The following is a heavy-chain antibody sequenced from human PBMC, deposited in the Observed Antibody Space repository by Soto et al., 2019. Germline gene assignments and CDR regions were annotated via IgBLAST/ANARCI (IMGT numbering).Heavy chain of an antibody. V-gene: IGHV3-15*01. J-gene: IGHJ6*02. CDR3: ARALFPDVDIYAMDV. CDR1: GFTFSNAW. CDR2: SKSKTDGGTR. D-gene: IGHD5-12*01. Sequence: PGGSLRLSCAASGFTFSNAWMTWVRQAPGKGLGWVGRSKSKTDGGTRDDAARVKGRFTISRDDSKSTEYLQMNSLKTEDTAVYYCARALFPDVDIYAMDVWGQGTTVTVSS.